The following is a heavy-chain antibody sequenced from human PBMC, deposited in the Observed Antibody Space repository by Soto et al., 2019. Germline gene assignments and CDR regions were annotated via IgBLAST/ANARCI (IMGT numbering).Heavy chain of an antibody. V-gene: IGHV3-30-3*01. Sequence: QVRLVESGGGVVQPGRSLRLSCATSGFTFSSHSMHWVRQAPGKGLEWVAITSYDGTNVDSVKGRFTISRDYSKNTLYLQMNSLRPEDTAVYYCARGRAVGDTRDFDYWGQGTLVTVSS. D-gene: IGHD1-26*01. CDR1: GFTFSSHS. CDR3: ARGRAVGDTRDFDY. CDR2: TSYDGT. J-gene: IGHJ4*02.